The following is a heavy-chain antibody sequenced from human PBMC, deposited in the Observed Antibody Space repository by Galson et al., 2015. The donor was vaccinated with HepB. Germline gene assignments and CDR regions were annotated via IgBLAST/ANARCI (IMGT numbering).Heavy chain of an antibody. J-gene: IGHJ4*02. CDR3: ARDPPERYCTNGVCTETEGYFDY. CDR2: IIPIFGTA. D-gene: IGHD2-8*01. V-gene: IGHV1-69*13. Sequence: SVKVSCKASGGTFSSYAISWVRQAPGQGLEWMGGIIPIFGTANYAQKFQGRVTITADESTSTAYMELSSLRSEDTAVYYCARDPPERYCTNGVCTETEGYFDYWGQGTLVTVSS. CDR1: GGTFSSYA.